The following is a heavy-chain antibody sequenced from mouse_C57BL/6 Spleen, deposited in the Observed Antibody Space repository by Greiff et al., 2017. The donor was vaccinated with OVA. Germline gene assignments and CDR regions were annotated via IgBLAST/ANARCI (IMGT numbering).Heavy chain of an antibody. CDR3: ARDGAVVATEYAMDY. CDR2: IYPRDGST. Sequence: QVQLQQSGPELVKPGASVKLSCKASGYTFTSYDINWVKQRPGQGLEWIGWIYPRDGSTKYNEKFKGKATLTVDTSSSTAYMELHSLTSEDSAVYFCARDGAVVATEYAMDYWGQGTSVTVSS. V-gene: IGHV1-85*01. CDR1: GYTFTSYD. J-gene: IGHJ4*01. D-gene: IGHD1-1*01.